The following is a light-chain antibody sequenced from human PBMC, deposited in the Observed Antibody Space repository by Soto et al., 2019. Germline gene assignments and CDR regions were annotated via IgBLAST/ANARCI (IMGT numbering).Light chain of an antibody. V-gene: IGLV1-40*01. CDR3: QSYASSLSANFV. Sequence: QSVLTQPPSVSGAPGQRVTISCTGSSSNIGAGYDVHWYQQLPGKAPKLLIYGNNNRPSGVPDRCSGSKSGTSASLAITGLRADDEADYYCQSYASSLSANFVFGTGTKVTVL. CDR1: SSNIGAGYD. J-gene: IGLJ1*01. CDR2: GNN.